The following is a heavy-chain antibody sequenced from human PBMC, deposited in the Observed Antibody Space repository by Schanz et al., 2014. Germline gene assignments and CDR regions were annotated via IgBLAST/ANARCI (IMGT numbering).Heavy chain of an antibody. Sequence: QLQLVESGGGVVQPGGSLKLSCVASGFTFKNYGIHWVRQALGKGLEWVAVISYHGSERYYADSVKGRFTISRDNSKNTLYLQMNSLRSEDTAVYYCARGGAYRSPSPVFYFDYWGQGTLVTVSS. CDR3: ARGGAYRSPSPVFYFDY. V-gene: IGHV3-30*03. CDR1: GFTFKNYG. J-gene: IGHJ4*02. CDR2: ISYHGSER. D-gene: IGHD6-6*01.